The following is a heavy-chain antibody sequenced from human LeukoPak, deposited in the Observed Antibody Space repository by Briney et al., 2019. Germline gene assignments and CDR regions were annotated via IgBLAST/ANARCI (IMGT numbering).Heavy chain of an antibody. Sequence: PGRSLRLSCAASGFTFGSSWMHWFHQAPGQGLVWVSCINNDGTNAIYAHSVMGRFSMSRDTPRNTVYLQMNGLRAEDTAVYYCARGNIGPDLWGQGTLVTVSS. CDR2: INNDGTNA. V-gene: IGHV3-74*01. D-gene: IGHD1/OR15-1a*01. CDR1: GFTFGSSW. J-gene: IGHJ5*02. CDR3: ARGNIGPDL.